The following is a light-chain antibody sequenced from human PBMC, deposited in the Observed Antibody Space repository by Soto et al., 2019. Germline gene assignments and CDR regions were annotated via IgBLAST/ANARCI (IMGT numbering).Light chain of an antibody. CDR1: QDIKNY. CDR2: DAS. J-gene: IGKJ4*01. Sequence: DVQMTQSPSSLSASVGDRVTITCQASQDIKNYLNWYQQKPGKAPNLLIYDASNLKTGVPSRFRPSRSGPPFPLTLRRLHPEDIAQYYCQHYDHLPTLSFRGATNVEIK. CDR3: QHYDHLPTLS. V-gene: IGKV1-33*01.